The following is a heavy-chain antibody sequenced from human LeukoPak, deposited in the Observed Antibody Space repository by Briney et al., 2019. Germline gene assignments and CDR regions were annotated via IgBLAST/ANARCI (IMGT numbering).Heavy chain of an antibody. J-gene: IGHJ4*02. CDR1: GGPFNSYA. V-gene: IGHV1-69*04. Sequence: ASVTVSCKASGGPFNSYAINWVRQAPGQGLEWMGRIIPILGKVDYAQKFQGRVTITADKSTSTAYMELSSLRSEDTAVYYCASVKDDFWSGYSDYWGQGTLVTVSS. CDR3: ASVKDDFWSGYSDY. CDR2: IIPILGKV. D-gene: IGHD3-3*01.